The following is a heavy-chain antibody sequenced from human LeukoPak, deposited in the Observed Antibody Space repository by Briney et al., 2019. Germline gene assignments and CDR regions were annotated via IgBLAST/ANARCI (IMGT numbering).Heavy chain of an antibody. CDR2: MNPNSGNT. D-gene: IGHD6-13*01. CDR3: AKGLRGSSSWYGELDP. J-gene: IGHJ5*02. CDR1: GYTFTSYD. V-gene: IGHV1-8*01. Sequence: ASVKVSCKASGYTFTSYDINWVRQATGQGLEWMGWMNPNSGNTGYAQKFQGRVTMTRNTSISTAYMELSSLRSEDTAVYYCAKGLRGSSSWYGELDPWGQGTLVTVSS.